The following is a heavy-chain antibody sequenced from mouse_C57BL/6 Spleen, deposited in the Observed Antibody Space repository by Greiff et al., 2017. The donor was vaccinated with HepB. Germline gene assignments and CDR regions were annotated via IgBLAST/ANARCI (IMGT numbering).Heavy chain of an antibody. CDR1: GFTFSSYA. D-gene: IGHD2-1*01. Sequence: EVQRVESGGGLVKPGGSLKLSCAASGFTFSSYAMSWVRQTPEKRLEWVATISDGGSYTYYPDNVKGRFTISRDNAKNNLYLQMSHLKSEDTAMYYCARGGSTMVTTGFAYWGQGTLVTVSA. CDR2: ISDGGSYT. CDR3: ARGGSTMVTTGFAY. V-gene: IGHV5-4*01. J-gene: IGHJ3*01.